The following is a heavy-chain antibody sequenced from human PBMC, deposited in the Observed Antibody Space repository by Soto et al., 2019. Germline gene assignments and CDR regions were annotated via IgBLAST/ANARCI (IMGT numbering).Heavy chain of an antibody. CDR1: GGSISSGGYS. CDR3: ARVAVDGTGVFDI. V-gene: IGHV4-30-2*01. J-gene: IGHJ3*02. Sequence: PSETLSLTCAVSGGSISSGGYSWSWIRQPPGKGLEWIGYIYHSGSTYYNPSLKSRVTISVDRSKNQFSLKLSSVTAADTAVYYCARVAVDGTGVFDIWGQGTMVTVSS. D-gene: IGHD6-19*01. CDR2: IYHSGST.